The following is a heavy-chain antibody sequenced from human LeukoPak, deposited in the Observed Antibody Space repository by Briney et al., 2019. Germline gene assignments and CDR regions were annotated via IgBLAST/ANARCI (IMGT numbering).Heavy chain of an antibody. V-gene: IGHV4-59*01. J-gene: IGHJ4*02. CDR2: IYYSGST. CDR3: ARDFDSSGYALGY. D-gene: IGHD3-22*01. Sequence: SETLSLTCTVSGGSISSYYWSWIRQPPGKGLEWIGYIYYSGSTNYNPSLKSRVTISVDTSKNQFSLKLSSVTAADTAVYYCARDFDSSGYALGYWGQGTLATVSS. CDR1: GGSISSYY.